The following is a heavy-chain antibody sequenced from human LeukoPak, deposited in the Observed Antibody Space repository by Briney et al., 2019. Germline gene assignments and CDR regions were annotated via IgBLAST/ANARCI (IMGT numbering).Heavy chain of an antibody. D-gene: IGHD3-22*01. J-gene: IGHJ4*02. CDR2: IWYDGSNK. CDR1: GFTFSSYG. V-gene: IGHV3-33*01. Sequence: GGSLRLSCAASGFTFSSYGMHWVRQAPGKGLEWVAVIWYDGSNKYYADSVKGRFTISRDNSKNTLYLQMNSLRAEDTAVYYCARDGDYYDSSGYEDYWGQGTLVTVSS. CDR3: ARDGDYYDSSGYEDY.